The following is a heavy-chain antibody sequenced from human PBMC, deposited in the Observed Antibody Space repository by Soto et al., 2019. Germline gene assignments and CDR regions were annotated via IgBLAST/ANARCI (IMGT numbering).Heavy chain of an antibody. J-gene: IGHJ5*02. Sequence: QLLQSGGGLGQPGGSLTLSCAASGFTFGTTDMSWVRQAPGEGLEWVSTIDGSGGITYYADSVKGRFTISRDNSRNAVYLQMNSLRGDDTALNYCVKNSGWFNTWGQGALVTVSS. CDR3: VKNSGWFNT. V-gene: IGHV3-23*01. D-gene: IGHD3-10*01. CDR1: GFTFGTTD. CDR2: IDGSGGIT.